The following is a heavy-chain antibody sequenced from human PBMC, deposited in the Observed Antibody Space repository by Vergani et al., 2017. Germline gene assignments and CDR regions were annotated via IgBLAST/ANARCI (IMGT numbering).Heavy chain of an antibody. D-gene: IGHD3-10*01. CDR2: IYYSGST. V-gene: IGHV4-30-4*08. J-gene: IGHJ6*02. Sequence: QVQLQESGPGLAKPSQTLSLTCTVSGGSISSGDHYWSWIGQPQGKGLEWSGYIYYSGSTYYNPSLKSRVTISVDTSKNQFSLKLSSVTAADTAVYYCARDDGSGSYYTSYYYGMDVWGQGTTVTVSS. CDR1: GGSISSGDHY. CDR3: ARDDGSGSYYTSYYYGMDV.